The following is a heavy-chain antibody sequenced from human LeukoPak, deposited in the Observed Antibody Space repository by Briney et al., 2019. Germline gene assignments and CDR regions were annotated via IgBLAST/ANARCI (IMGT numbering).Heavy chain of an antibody. CDR2: ISWDGGST. D-gene: IGHD3-3*01. CDR1: GFTFDDYT. J-gene: IGHJ4*02. V-gene: IGHV3-43*01. Sequence: PGGPLRLSCAASGFTFDDYTMHWVRQAPGKGLEWVSLISWDGGSTYYADSVKGRFTISRDNSKNSLYLQMNSLRTEDTALYYCAKDHYDFWSGSPSNPVDYWGQGTLVTVSS. CDR3: AKDHYDFWSGSPSNPVDY.